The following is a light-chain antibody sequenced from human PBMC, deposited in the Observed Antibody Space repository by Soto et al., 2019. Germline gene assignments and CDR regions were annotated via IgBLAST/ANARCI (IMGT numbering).Light chain of an antibody. V-gene: IGKV3-15*01. CDR2: RAS. J-gene: IGKJ1*01. Sequence: ILMRQSPATASVSPSESANLYCRASQNIYYNVAWYQHRPGQAPRLLIYRASTRAPGVPARFSGSGSGTEFTLTISSLQPEDFTVYSCLQYHNLWAFGQGTKVDIK. CDR3: LQYHNLWA. CDR1: QNIYYN.